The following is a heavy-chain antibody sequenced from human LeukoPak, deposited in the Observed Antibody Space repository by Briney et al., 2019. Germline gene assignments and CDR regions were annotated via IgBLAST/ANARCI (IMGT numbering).Heavy chain of an antibody. CDR2: ISGSGGST. CDR3: AKTSVRITMVRGAFDI. Sequence: GGSLRLSCAASGFTFSSYAMSWVRQAPGKGLEWVSAISGSGGSTYYADSVKGRLTISRDNSKNTLYLQMNSLRAEDTAVYYCAKTSVRITMVRGAFDIWGQGTMVTVSS. D-gene: IGHD3-10*01. CDR1: GFTFSSYA. J-gene: IGHJ3*02. V-gene: IGHV3-23*01.